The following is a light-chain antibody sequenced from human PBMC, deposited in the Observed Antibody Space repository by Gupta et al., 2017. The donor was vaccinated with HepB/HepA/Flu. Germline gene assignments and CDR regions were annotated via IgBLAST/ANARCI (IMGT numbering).Light chain of an antibody. CDR1: TGAVTNSYY. CDR2: STN. V-gene: IGLV7-43*01. Sequence: QTVVTQEPSLTVSPGGTVTLTCSSSTGAVTNSYYPNWFQQKPGQAPRALIYSTNNKHSWTPARFSGSLLGGKAALTLSGVQPEDEAEYYCLLYCAGAYVFGTGTKVTVL. J-gene: IGLJ1*01. CDR3: LLYCAGAYV.